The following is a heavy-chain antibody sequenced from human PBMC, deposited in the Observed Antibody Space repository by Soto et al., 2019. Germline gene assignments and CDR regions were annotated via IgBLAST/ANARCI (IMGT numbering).Heavy chain of an antibody. CDR3: TKHAMMTEGRNHVDY. D-gene: IGHD3-16*01. Sequence: GGSLRLSCGASGFTFSGNAMTWVRQAPGKGLEWVSSISDDGDSTYYADSVKGRFAVSRDNSKNTLFLQMNSLRAEDTAVYFCTKHAMMTEGRNHVDYWGQGALVTVSS. V-gene: IGHV3-23*01. J-gene: IGHJ4*02. CDR2: ISDDGDST. CDR1: GFTFSGNA.